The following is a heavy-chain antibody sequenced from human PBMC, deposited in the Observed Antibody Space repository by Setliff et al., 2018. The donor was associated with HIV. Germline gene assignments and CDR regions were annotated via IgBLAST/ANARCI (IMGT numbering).Heavy chain of an antibody. Sequence: SQTLSLTCAISGDSISSNTAAWNWIRQSPSRGLEWLGRTYYRSKWSNDYAVSVKSRITINPDTSKNQFSLQLNSVTPEDTAVYFCARGGDWDYNYYMDVWDKGTTVTVSS. CDR1: GDSISSNTAA. V-gene: IGHV6-1*01. J-gene: IGHJ6*03. D-gene: IGHD3-16*01. CDR3: ARGGDWDYNYYMDV. CDR2: TYYRSKWSN.